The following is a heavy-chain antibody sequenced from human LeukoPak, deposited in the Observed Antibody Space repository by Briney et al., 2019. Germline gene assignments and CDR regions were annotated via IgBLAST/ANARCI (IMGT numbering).Heavy chain of an antibody. J-gene: IGHJ4*02. CDR1: GYTFTSYY. D-gene: IGHD5-12*01. CDR2: INPSGGST. Sequence: GASVTVSCKASGYTFTSYYMHWVRQAPGQGLEWMGIINPSGGSTSYAQKFQGRVTMTRDTSTSTVYMELSSLRSEDTAVYYCARTEAGGYSGYDPNYYFDYWGQGTLVTVSS. CDR3: ARTEAGGYSGYDPNYYFDY. V-gene: IGHV1-46*01.